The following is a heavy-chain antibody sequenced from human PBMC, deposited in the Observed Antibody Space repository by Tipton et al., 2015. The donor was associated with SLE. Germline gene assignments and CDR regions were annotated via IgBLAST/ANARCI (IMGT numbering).Heavy chain of an antibody. CDR1: GGSLSSGGYY. V-gene: IGHV4-31*03. D-gene: IGHD6-13*01. CDR3: ARSSYSSSRYVDWFDP. Sequence: TLSLTCTVSGGSLSSGGYYWSWIRQHPGKGLEWIGYIYYSGSTYYNPSPKSRVTISVDTSKNQFSLKLSSVTAADTAVYYCARSSYSSSRYVDWFDPWGQGTLVTVSS. J-gene: IGHJ5*02. CDR2: IYYSGST.